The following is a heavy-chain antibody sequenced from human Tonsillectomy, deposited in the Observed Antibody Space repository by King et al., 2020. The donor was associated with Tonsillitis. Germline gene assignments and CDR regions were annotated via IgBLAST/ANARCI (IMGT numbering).Heavy chain of an antibody. Sequence: QLQESGPGLVKLSQTLSLTCTVSGGSISSGGYYWSWIRQHPGKGLEWIGYIYYSGSTYYNPSLKSRVTISVDTSKNQFSLKLSSVTAADTAVYYCARDRWWLANRFDLWGLAPWSLSPQ. V-gene: IGHV4-31*03. D-gene: IGHD6-19*01. J-gene: IGHJ2*01. CDR2: IYYSGST. CDR3: ARDRWWLANRFDL. CDR1: GGSISSGGYY.